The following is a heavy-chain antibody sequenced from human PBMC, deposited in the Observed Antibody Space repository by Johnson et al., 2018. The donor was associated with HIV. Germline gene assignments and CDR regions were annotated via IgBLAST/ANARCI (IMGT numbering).Heavy chain of an antibody. D-gene: IGHD6-19*01. CDR3: AKAGAVAGPGIDAFDI. CDR1: GFTFDDYA. J-gene: IGHJ3*02. CDR2: ISWNSGRL. V-gene: IGHV3-9*01. Sequence: EEQLVESEGGLVQPGRSLRLSCTVSGFTFDDYAMHWVRQAPGKGLEWVSGISWNSGRLDYADSVKGRFTISRDNSKNTLYLQMNSLRAEDTAVYYCAKAGAVAGPGIDAFDIWGQGTMVTVSS.